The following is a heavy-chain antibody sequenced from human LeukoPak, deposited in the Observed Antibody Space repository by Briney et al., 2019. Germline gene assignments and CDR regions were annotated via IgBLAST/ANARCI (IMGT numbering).Heavy chain of an antibody. D-gene: IGHD4-17*01. J-gene: IGHJ4*02. V-gene: IGHV3-23*01. Sequence: GGSLRLSCAASGFTFSNYAMTWVRQAPGKGLEWVSGISGSGSSTYYADSVKGRFTLSRDYPKNTLYLQMNSLRAEDTAVYYCARQRVTIARRTLDYWGQGTLVTVSS. CDR2: ISGSGSST. CDR3: ARQRVTIARRTLDY. CDR1: GFTFSNYA.